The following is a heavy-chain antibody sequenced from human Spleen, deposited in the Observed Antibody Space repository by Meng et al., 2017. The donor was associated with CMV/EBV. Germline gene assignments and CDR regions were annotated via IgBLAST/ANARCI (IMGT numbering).Heavy chain of an antibody. D-gene: IGHD2-2*01. Sequence: GESLKISCAASGFTFSNSDMNWVRQAPGKGLVWVSRINSDGSSTSYGDSVKGRFTISRDNAKNTLYLQMNRLRAEDTAVYYCARASYCSTTSCYLGYWGRGSLVTVSS. CDR2: INSDGSST. J-gene: IGHJ4*02. CDR3: ARASYCSTTSCYLGY. V-gene: IGHV3-74*01. CDR1: GFTFSNSD.